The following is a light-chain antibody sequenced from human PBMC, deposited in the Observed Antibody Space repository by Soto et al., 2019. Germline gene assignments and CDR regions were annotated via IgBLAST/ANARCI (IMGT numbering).Light chain of an antibody. CDR1: QKISSY. CDR3: QQRSNWPPLT. V-gene: IGKV3-11*01. J-gene: IGKJ4*01. CDR2: DAS. Sequence: EIVLTQSPGTLSLSPGERATLSCRASQKISSYLAWYQQKPGHAPRLLIYDASNRATGIPAMFSGSGSGTDFTLTISSLEPEDFAVYYCQQRSNWPPLTFGGGTKVEIK.